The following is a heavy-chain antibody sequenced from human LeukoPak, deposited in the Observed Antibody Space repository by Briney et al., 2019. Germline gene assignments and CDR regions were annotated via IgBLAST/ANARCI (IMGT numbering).Heavy chain of an antibody. V-gene: IGHV4-34*01. CDR2: INHSGST. CDR1: GGSFSGYY. D-gene: IGHD6-6*01. J-gene: IGHJ4*02. Sequence: PSETLSLTCAVYGGSFSGYYWSWIRQPPGKGLEWIGEINHSGSTNYNPPLKSRVTISVDTSKNQFSLKLSSVTAADTAVYYCARGSSIAARAFDYWGQGTLVTVSS. CDR3: ARGSSIAARAFDY.